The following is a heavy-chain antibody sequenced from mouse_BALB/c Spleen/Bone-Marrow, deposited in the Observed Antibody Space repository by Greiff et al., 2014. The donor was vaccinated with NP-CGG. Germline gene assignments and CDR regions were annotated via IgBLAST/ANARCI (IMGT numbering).Heavy chain of an antibody. CDR3: AREYGTSYDYYFDV. Sequence: EVNVVESGGGLVKPGGSLKLSCAASGFTFSDYYMYWVRQTPEKRLEWVATISDGGSYTYYPDSVKGRFTVSRDNAKNNLYLQMSSLKSEDTAMYYCAREYGTSYDYYFDVWGAGTTVTVSS. CDR2: ISDGGSYT. J-gene: IGHJ1*01. V-gene: IGHV5-4*02. D-gene: IGHD1-1*01. CDR1: GFTFSDYY.